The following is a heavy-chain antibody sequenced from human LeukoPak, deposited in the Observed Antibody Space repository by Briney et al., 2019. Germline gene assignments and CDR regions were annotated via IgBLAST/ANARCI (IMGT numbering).Heavy chain of an antibody. V-gene: IGHV4-59*01. CDR2: IFYIEST. Sequence: SETLSLTCTVSGGPISSYSWSLIRQSPGKGLEWIGYIFYIESTNYNPSLKSRVTISVDTSKNQFSLKLTSVTAADTALYYCARETLYSGHDWAAFDIWGQGAMVTVSS. CDR3: ARETLYSGHDWAAFDI. CDR1: GGPISSYS. D-gene: IGHD5-12*01. J-gene: IGHJ3*02.